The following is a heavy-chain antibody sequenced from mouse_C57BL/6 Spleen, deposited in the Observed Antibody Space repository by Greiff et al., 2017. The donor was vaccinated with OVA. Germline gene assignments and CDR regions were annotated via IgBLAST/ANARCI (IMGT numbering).Heavy chain of an antibody. Sequence: QVQLQQPGTELVKPGASVKLSYKASGYTFTSYWMHWVKQRPGQGLEWIGNINPSNGGTNYNEKFKSKATLTVDKSSSTAYMQLSSLTSEDSAVYYCARSSGEYYAMDYWGQGTSVTVSS. J-gene: IGHJ4*01. CDR1: GYTFTSYW. CDR2: INPSNGGT. CDR3: ARSSGEYYAMDY. V-gene: IGHV1-53*01. D-gene: IGHD4-1*01.